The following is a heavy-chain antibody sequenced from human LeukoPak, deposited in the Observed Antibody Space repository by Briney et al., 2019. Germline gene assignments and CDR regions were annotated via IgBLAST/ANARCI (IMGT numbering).Heavy chain of an antibody. CDR3: ARASWYLAY. Sequence: PGGSLRLSCAASGFTFSSYSMNWVRQAPGKGLEWVSYISSSSSTIYYADSVKGRFTISRDNAKNSLYLQMNSLRAEDTAVYYCARASWYLAYWGQGTLVTVSS. CDR2: ISSSSSTI. CDR1: GFTFSSYS. D-gene: IGHD6-13*01. V-gene: IGHV3-48*04. J-gene: IGHJ4*02.